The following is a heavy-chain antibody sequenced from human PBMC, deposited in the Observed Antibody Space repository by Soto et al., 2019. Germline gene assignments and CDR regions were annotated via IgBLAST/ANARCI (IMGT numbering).Heavy chain of an antibody. CDR1: GGSFSGYY. CDR3: VACDYGDYPRY. Sequence: QVQVQQWGAGLLKPSETLSLTCAVYGGSFSGYYWSWNRQPPGKGLEWIGEINHSGSTNYNPPLKSRVTISVDTSKNQFSLKLSSVTAADTAVYYCVACDYGDYPRYWGQGTLVTVSS. CDR2: INHSGST. J-gene: IGHJ4*02. D-gene: IGHD4-17*01. V-gene: IGHV4-34*01.